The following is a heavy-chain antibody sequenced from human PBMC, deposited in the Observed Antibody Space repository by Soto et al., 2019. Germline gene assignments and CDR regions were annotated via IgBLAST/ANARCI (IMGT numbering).Heavy chain of an antibody. CDR3: AKITKGSGSYLSYYGMDV. J-gene: IGHJ6*02. CDR2: ISYDGSNK. V-gene: IGHV3-30*18. CDR1: GFTFSSYC. D-gene: IGHD1-26*01. Sequence: GGSLRLSCAASGFTFSSYCMHWVRQAPGKGLERVAVISYDGSNKYYADSVKGRFTISRDNSKNTLYLQMNSLRAEDTAVYYCAKITKGSGSYLSYYGMDVWGQGTTVTVSS.